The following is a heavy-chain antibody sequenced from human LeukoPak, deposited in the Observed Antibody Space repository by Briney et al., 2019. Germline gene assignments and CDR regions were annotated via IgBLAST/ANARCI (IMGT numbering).Heavy chain of an antibody. J-gene: IGHJ4*02. CDR1: EFTFSGYA. CDR2: ITGSGGTT. CDR3: AKGRGYCSAGSCYSGFDY. V-gene: IGHV3-23*01. Sequence: GGSLRLSCAASEFTFSGYAMSWVRQAPGKGLEWVSTITGSGGTTYYADSVKGRFTISRDNSKNTLYLQMNSLRVEDTAIYYCAKGRGYCSAGSCYSGFDYWGQGTLVTVSS. D-gene: IGHD2-15*01.